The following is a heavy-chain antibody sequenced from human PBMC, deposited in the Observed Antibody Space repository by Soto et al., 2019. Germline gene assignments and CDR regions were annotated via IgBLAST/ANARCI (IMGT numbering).Heavy chain of an antibody. CDR1: GLTLSSYA. CDR2: ISGSGGST. D-gene: IGHD2-2*01. V-gene: IGHV3-23*01. Sequence: GGSLRLSCAASGLTLSSYAMSWVRQAPGKGLAWVSAISGSGGSTYYADSVKGRFTISRDNSKNTLYLQMNSLRAEDTAVYYCAKGDCSSTSCPYYYYGMDVWGQGT. CDR3: AKGDCSSTSCPYYYYGMDV. J-gene: IGHJ6*02.